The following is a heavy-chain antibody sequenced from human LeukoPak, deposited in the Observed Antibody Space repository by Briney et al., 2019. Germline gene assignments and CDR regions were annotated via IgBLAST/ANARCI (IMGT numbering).Heavy chain of an antibody. J-gene: IGHJ4*02. Sequence: ASVKVSCKASGGTLSSYAISWVRQAPGQGLEWMGRIIPILGIANYAQKFQGRVTITADKSTSTAYMELSSLRSEDTAVYYCARGLGKPGVFDYWGQGTLVTVSS. V-gene: IGHV1-69*04. CDR2: IIPILGIA. CDR3: ARGLGKPGVFDY. CDR1: GGTLSSYA. D-gene: IGHD1-14*01.